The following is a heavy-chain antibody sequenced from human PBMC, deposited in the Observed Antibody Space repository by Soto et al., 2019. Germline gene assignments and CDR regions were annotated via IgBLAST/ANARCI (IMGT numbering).Heavy chain of an antibody. CDR3: ARDYCSSTPCYYYYMDV. D-gene: IGHD2-2*01. V-gene: IGHV3-21*01. CDR1: GFTFSSYS. J-gene: IGHJ6*03. Sequence: GGSLRLSCAASGFTFSSYSMNWVRQAPGKGLEWVSSISSSSSYIYYADSVKGRFTISRDNAKNSLYLQMNSLRAEDTAVYYCARDYCSSTPCYYYYMDVWGKGTTVPVSS. CDR2: ISSSSSYI.